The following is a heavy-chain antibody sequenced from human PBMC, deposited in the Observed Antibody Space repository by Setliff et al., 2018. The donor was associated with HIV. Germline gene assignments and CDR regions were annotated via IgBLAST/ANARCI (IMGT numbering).Heavy chain of an antibody. J-gene: IGHJ4*02. CDR1: GYSFTTHD. D-gene: IGHD2-15*01. V-gene: IGHV1-8*02. CDR2: LNPTSGNT. Sequence: PSVKVSCKASGYSFTTHDINWVRQSPGQGPEWMGWLNPTSGNTVSAQRFQGRVPMTRNTSISIAYMELSNLRSEDTAVYYCARGAPGRSCSGGSCSYFDYWGQGTLVTVSS. CDR3: ARGAPGRSCSGGSCSYFDY.